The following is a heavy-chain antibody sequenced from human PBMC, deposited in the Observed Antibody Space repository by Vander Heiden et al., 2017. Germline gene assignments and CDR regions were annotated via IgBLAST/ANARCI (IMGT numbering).Heavy chain of an antibody. J-gene: IGHJ4*02. CDR2: TSSDETIK. Sequence: QVQLVESGGGVVQPGRSLRLACAASGFSFSNYIMHWVRQAPGKGLEWVAVTSSDETIKYYADSVKGRFIISRDNSKNTLYLQMNSLRAEDTAVYFCARGAVSGTIYDEKFDFWCQGTLVTVSS. V-gene: IGHV3-30-3*01. CDR1: GFSFSNYI. CDR3: ARGAVSGTIYDEKFDF. D-gene: IGHD3-10*01.